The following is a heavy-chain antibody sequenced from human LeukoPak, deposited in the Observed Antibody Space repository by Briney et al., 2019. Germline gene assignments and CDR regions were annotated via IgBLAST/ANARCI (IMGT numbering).Heavy chain of an antibody. J-gene: IGHJ4*02. CDR2: ISGIGGNT. D-gene: IGHD3-22*01. Sequence: GGSLRLSCAASGFTVSSNYMSWVRQAPGKGLEWVSDISGIGGNTYYTDSVKGRFTISRGNSKNTLYLQMNSLRAEDTAVYYCAKEDRSDSSGYNDYWGQGTLVTVSS. CDR3: AKEDRSDSSGYNDY. V-gene: IGHV3-23*01. CDR1: GFTVSSNY.